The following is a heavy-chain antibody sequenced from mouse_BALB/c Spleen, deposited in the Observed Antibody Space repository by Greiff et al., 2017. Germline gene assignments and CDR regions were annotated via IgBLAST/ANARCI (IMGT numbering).Heavy chain of an antibody. V-gene: IGHV3-2*02. CDR2: ISYSGST. D-gene: IGHD2-1*01. Sequence: EVHLVESGPGLVKPSQSLSLTCTVTGYSITSDYAWNWIRQFPGNKLEWMGYISYSGSTSYNPSLKSRISITRDTSKNQFFLQLNSVTTEDTATYYCARWDGNLDYWGQGTTLTVSS. J-gene: IGHJ2*01. CDR3: ARWDGNLDY. CDR1: GYSITSDYA.